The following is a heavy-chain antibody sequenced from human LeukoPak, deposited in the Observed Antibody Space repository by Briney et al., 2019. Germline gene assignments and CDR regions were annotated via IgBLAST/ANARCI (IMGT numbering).Heavy chain of an antibody. CDR1: GGSISSYY. CDR3: ARLGGATSPFGY. V-gene: IGHV4-59*08. J-gene: IGHJ4*02. CDR2: IYYTGNT. Sequence: SETLSLTCAVSGGSISSYYWSWIRQPPGKGLEWIGYIYYTGNTNYNPSLKSRVTISVDTSKNQFSLNLSSVTAADTAIYYCARLGGATSPFGYWGQGTLVTVSS. D-gene: IGHD1-26*01.